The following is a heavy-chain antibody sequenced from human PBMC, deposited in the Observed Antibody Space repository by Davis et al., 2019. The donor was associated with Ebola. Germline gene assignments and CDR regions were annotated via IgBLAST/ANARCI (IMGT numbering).Heavy chain of an antibody. Sequence: ASVKVSCKASGYTFTRNAIHWVRQAPGQRLEWMGWINADNGDRKYSQKFQDRVIISSDTSASTAYLEMSSLRSDDTAIYYCARDGGPFSDWLLNWGQGTLVTVSS. D-gene: IGHD3/OR15-3a*01. J-gene: IGHJ4*02. V-gene: IGHV1-3*01. CDR1: GYTFTRNA. CDR2: INADNGDR. CDR3: ARDGGPFSDWLLN.